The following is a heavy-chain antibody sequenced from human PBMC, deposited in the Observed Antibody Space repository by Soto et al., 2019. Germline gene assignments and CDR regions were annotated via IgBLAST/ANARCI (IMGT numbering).Heavy chain of an antibody. CDR3: ASATPGTYCSGGSCYSGVDY. Sequence: GGSLRLSCAASGFTFSSYSMNWVRQAPGKGLEWVSSISSSSSYIYYADSVKGRFTISRDNAKNSLYLQMNSLRAEDTAVYYCASATPGTYCSGGSCYSGVDYWGQGTLVTVSS. D-gene: IGHD2-15*01. CDR2: ISSSSSYI. J-gene: IGHJ4*02. CDR1: GFTFSSYS. V-gene: IGHV3-21*01.